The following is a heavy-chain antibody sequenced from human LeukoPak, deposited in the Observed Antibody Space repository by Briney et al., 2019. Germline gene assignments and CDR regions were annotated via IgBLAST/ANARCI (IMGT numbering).Heavy chain of an antibody. V-gene: IGHV3-64*01. CDR2: ISSNGGST. CDR1: GFTFSSYA. J-gene: IGHJ3*02. CDR3: ARATGSSSGWYGWGAFDI. D-gene: IGHD6-19*01. Sequence: GGSLRLSCAASGFTFSSYAMHWVRQAPGKGLESVSAISSNGGSTYYANSVKGRFTISRDNSKNTLYLQMGSLRAEDMAVYYCARATGSSSGWYGWGAFDIWGQGTMVTVSS.